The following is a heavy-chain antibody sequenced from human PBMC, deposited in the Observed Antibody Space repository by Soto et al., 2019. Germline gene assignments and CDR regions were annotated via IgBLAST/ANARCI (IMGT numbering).Heavy chain of an antibody. CDR2: INHSVST. J-gene: IGHJ6*02. CDR3: ARAPLLLGYYYYYGMDV. CDR1: GGSFSGYY. Sequence: QVQLQQWGAGLLKPSETLSLTCAVYGGSFSGYYWSWIRQPPGKGLEWIGEINHSVSTNYNPSLKSRVTISVDTSKSQCSLKLSSVTAADTAVYYCARAPLLLGYYYYYGMDVWGQGTTVTVSS. D-gene: IGHD2-15*01. V-gene: IGHV4-34*01.